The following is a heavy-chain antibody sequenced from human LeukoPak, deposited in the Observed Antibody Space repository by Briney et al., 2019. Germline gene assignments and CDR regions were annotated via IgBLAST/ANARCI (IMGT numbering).Heavy chain of an antibody. CDR1: GFTFSSYW. Sequence: GGSLRLSCAASGFTFSSYWMSWVRQAPGKGLEWVANIKQGGSEKYYVDSVKGRFTISRDNAKNSLYLQMNSLRAEDTAVYYCARLSSSSWSPFDYWGQGTLVTVSS. D-gene: IGHD6-13*01. V-gene: IGHV3-7*01. CDR2: IKQGGSEK. J-gene: IGHJ4*02. CDR3: ARLSSSSWSPFDY.